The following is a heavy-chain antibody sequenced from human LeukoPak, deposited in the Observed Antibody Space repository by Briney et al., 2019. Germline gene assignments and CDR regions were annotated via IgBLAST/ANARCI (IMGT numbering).Heavy chain of an antibody. Sequence: GGSLRLSCAASGFIFSSYSMIWVRQAPGKGLEWVSSISSSSSYIYYADSVKGRFTISRDNAKNSLYLQMNSLRAEDTAVYYCARADYGDYRREYFFDYWGQGTLVNVSS. J-gene: IGHJ4*02. CDR3: ARADYGDYRREYFFDY. D-gene: IGHD4-17*01. CDR1: GFIFSSYS. V-gene: IGHV3-21*06. CDR2: ISSSSSYI.